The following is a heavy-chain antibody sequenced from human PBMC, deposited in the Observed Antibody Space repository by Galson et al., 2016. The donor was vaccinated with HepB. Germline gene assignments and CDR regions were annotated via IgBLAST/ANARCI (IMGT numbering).Heavy chain of an antibody. V-gene: IGHV3-23*01. Sequence: ETLSLTCAVYGVSFSSYHWSWIRQPQGKGLEWVSVISGSGGSTYYADSVKGRFTISRDNSKNTLYLQMNSLRAEDTAIYYCAKGWPPHPYGMDVWGQGTTVTVSS. CDR3: AKGWPPHPYGMDV. CDR2: ISGSGGST. CDR1: GVSFSSYH. J-gene: IGHJ6*02.